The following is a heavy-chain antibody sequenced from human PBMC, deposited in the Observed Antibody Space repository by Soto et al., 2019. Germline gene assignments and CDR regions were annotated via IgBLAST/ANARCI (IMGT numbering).Heavy chain of an antibody. V-gene: IGHV4-59*12. CDR3: AREPRRGFVGLAFDI. CDR2: IYHSGST. J-gene: IGHJ3*02. D-gene: IGHD3-10*01. CDR1: GGSISSAY. Sequence: PSETLSLTCIVSGGSISSAYWSWIRQPPGKGLEWIGYIYHSGSTYYNPSLKSRVTISVDRSKNQFSLKLSSVTAADTAVYYCAREPRRGFVGLAFDIWGQGTMVTVSS.